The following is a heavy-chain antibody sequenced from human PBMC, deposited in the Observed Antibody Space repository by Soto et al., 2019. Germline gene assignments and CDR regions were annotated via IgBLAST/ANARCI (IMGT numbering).Heavy chain of an antibody. J-gene: IGHJ4*02. V-gene: IGHV3-23*01. CDR3: AKIAATYDY. Sequence: EVQLLESGGDLVQPGGSLRLSCAASGFTFSNYAMSWVRQAPGKGLEWVSSLSGGGLSTYYAGSVKGRFTISRDNSKNTLYLQRNSLRAEDTAVYYCAKIAATYDYWGQGTLVTVSS. CDR2: LSGGGLST. D-gene: IGHD2-15*01. CDR1: GFTFSNYA.